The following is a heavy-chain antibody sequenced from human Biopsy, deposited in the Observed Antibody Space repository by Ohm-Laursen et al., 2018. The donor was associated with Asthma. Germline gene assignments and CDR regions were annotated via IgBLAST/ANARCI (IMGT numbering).Heavy chain of an antibody. CDR2: IYWDDYN. V-gene: IGHV2-5*02. CDR1: GFSLRTPGVG. CDR3: ALSQDSGFDDHSPSWFDP. J-gene: IGHJ5*02. Sequence: TQTLTLTCSFSGFSLRTPGVGVGWIRQSPGKAPEWLALIYWDDYNLFRPSLKRRFTITKDPSKNQVVLTMTKMDPVDSGTYYCALSQDSGFDDHSPSWFDPWGQGTLVTVSS. D-gene: IGHD3-9*01.